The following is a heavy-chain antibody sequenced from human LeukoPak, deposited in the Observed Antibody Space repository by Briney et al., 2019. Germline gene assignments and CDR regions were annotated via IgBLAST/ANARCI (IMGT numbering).Heavy chain of an antibody. CDR2: MNPNSGNT. Sequence: ASVKVSCKASGYTFTSYDINWVRQATGQGLEWMGWMNPNSGNTGYAQKFQGRVTMTRNTSISTAYMELSSLRSEDTAVYYCVREYYDILTGQTYYFDYWGQGTLVTVSS. V-gene: IGHV1-8*01. CDR1: GYTFTSYD. CDR3: VREYYDILTGQTYYFDY. D-gene: IGHD3-9*01. J-gene: IGHJ4*02.